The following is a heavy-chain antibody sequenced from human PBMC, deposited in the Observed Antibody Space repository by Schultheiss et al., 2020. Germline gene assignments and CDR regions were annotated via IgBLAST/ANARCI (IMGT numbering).Heavy chain of an antibody. CDR1: GFTFSSYA. CDR2: ISYDGSNK. J-gene: IGHJ4*02. Sequence: GESLKISCAASGFTFSSYAMHWVRQAPGKGLEWVAVISYDGSNKYYADSVKGRFTISRDNSKNTLYLQMNSLRAEDTAVYYCAKDRSQTVIAVAGMGKRGYFDYWGQGTLVTVSS. CDR3: AKDRSQTVIAVAGMGKRGYFDY. V-gene: IGHV3-30-3*01. D-gene: IGHD6-19*01.